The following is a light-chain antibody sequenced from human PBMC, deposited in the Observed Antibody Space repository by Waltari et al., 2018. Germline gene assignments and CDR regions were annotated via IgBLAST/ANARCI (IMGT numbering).Light chain of an antibody. CDR3: QQYNSYSPWT. CDR2: KAS. V-gene: IGKV1-5*03. CDR1: QSISSW. Sequence: DIQMTQSPSTLSASVGDRVTITCRASQSISSWLAWYQQKPGKAPKLLIYKASSLQSGVPSRFGGSGSGTEFTLTISGLQPDDFATYYCQQYNSYSPWTFGQGTKVEIK. J-gene: IGKJ1*01.